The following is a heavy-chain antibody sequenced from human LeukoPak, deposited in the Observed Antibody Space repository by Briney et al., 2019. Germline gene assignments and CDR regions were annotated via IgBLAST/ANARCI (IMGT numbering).Heavy chain of an antibody. CDR3: ARVGQWLALVSHYMDV. D-gene: IGHD6-19*01. V-gene: IGHV3-21*01. Sequence: PGGSLRLSCAASGFTFSSYSMNWVRQAPGKGLEWVSSISSSSSYIYYADSVKGRFTISRDNAKNSLYLQMNSLRAEDTAVYYCARVGQWLALVSHYMDVWGKGTTVTVSS. CDR2: ISSSSSYI. J-gene: IGHJ6*03. CDR1: GFTFSSYS.